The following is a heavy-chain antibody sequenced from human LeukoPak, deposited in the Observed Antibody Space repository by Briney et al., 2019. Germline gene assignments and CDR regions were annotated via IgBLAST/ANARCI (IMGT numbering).Heavy chain of an antibody. CDR2: ISSSGATT. D-gene: IGHD3-10*01. CDR1: GFTFSTYE. Sequence: GGSLRLSCAVSGFTFSTYEMNWVRQAPGKGLEWVSYISSSGATTYYADSVKGRFTISRDNAENSLYLQMNSLRAEDTAVYYCASSGAPTGYFDYWGQRRQLSVSS. J-gene: IGHJ4*02. CDR3: ASSGAPTGYFDY. V-gene: IGHV3-48*03.